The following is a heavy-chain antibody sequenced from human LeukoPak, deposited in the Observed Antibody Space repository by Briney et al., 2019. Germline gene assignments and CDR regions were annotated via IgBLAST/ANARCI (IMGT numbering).Heavy chain of an antibody. D-gene: IGHD3-10*01. Sequence: GESLNISCQGTGYRFTSFSLGSVRQMPGKGLEWVGMCYPGDSDTILSPYFQGQVTISADRSLGTADLQWNSLKASDAAMYFCACHNYHEGALDPRGQGTLVTGSP. J-gene: IGHJ5*02. V-gene: IGHV5-51*01. CDR3: ACHNYHEGALDP. CDR2: CYPGDSDT. CDR1: GYRFTSFS.